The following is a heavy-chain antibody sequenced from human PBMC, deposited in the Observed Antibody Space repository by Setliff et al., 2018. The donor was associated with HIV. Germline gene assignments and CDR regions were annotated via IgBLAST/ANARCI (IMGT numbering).Heavy chain of an antibody. CDR3: AGDPELPNGMDV. Sequence: QPGGSLRLSCAASGFSVSINHMSWVRQAPGKGLEWVSVIYIDGTTYYAESVKGRFTISRDKSENTLFLQMHNLRVEDTAVYYCAGDPELPNGMDVWGQGTTVTVSS. J-gene: IGHJ6*02. D-gene: IGHD1-7*01. V-gene: IGHV3-53*01. CDR2: IYIDGTT. CDR1: GFSVSINH.